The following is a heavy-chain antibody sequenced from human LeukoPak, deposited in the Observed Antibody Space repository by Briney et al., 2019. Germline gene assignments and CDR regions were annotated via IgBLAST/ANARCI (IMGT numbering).Heavy chain of an antibody. CDR3: ARVQKGIAAAGAGGGWFEP. J-gene: IGHJ5*02. D-gene: IGHD6-13*01. V-gene: IGHV3-11*01. Sequence: PGGSLRLSCAASGFNFSDYYMTWIRQAPGKGLEWISYISSGGSTIYYADSVRGQFTISRDNAKNSLYLQMNSLRAEDTAVYYCARVQKGIAAAGAGGGWFEPWGQGTLVTVSA. CDR2: ISSGGSTI. CDR1: GFNFSDYY.